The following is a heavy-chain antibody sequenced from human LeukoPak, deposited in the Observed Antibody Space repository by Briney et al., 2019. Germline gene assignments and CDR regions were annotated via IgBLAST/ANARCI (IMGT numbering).Heavy chain of an antibody. CDR2: IYYSGST. Sequence: SETLSLTCTVSGGSISSSSYYWGWIRQPPGKGLEWIGSIYYSGSTYYNPSLKSRVTISVDTSKNQFSLKLSSVTAADRAVYYCARLTGRNPGIAAHFDYWGQGTLVTVSS. V-gene: IGHV4-39*01. CDR1: GGSISSSSYY. J-gene: IGHJ4*02. D-gene: IGHD6-13*01. CDR3: ARLTGRNPGIAAHFDY.